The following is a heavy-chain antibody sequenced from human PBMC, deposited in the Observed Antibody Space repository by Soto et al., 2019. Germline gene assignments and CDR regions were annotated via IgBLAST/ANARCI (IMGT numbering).Heavy chain of an antibody. CDR2: IYWDDDK. Sequence: QLTLKESGPTLVKPTQTLTLTCTFSGFSLSTSGVGVGWIRQPPGKALEWLALIYWDDDKRYSPSLKSRLTIAKYTSKNQVVLTMTNMDPLDTATYYCAHSRPQNYDFWSGYYNMDVWGQGTTVTVSS. CDR1: GFSLSTSGVG. CDR3: AHSRPQNYDFWSGYYNMDV. V-gene: IGHV2-5*02. D-gene: IGHD3-3*01. J-gene: IGHJ6*02.